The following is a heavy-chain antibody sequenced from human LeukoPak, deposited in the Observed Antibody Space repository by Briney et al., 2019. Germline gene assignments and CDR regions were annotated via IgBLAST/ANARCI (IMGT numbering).Heavy chain of an antibody. V-gene: IGHV3-23*01. Sequence: GGSLRLSCTASGFTFSSYAMSWVRQAPGKGLEWVSAISGSGGSTYYADSVKGRFTISRDNSKNTLYLQMNSLRAEDTAVYYCAKGGRWLQFWPDAFDIWGQGTMVTVSS. J-gene: IGHJ3*02. D-gene: IGHD5-24*01. CDR2: ISGSGGST. CDR1: GFTFSSYA. CDR3: AKGGRWLQFWPDAFDI.